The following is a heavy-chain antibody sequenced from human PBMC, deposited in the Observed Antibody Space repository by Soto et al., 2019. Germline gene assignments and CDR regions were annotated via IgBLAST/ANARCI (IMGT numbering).Heavy chain of an antibody. D-gene: IGHD6-13*01. Sequence: VQLLESGGGFAQPGGSLRLYCAASGFVFSKSGMSWVRQAPGKGLAWVAGIGGSGRNTYYADSVKGRFIISRDNSKNTLFLQMSSLRAEDTAIYYCAKDGLSDSPSAIDYWGQGTLVTVSS. CDR1: GFVFSKSG. CDR2: IGGSGRNT. J-gene: IGHJ4*02. V-gene: IGHV3-23*01. CDR3: AKDGLSDSPSAIDY.